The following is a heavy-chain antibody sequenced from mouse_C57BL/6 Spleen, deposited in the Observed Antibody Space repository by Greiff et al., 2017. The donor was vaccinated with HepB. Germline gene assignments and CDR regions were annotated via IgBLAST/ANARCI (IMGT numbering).Heavy chain of an antibody. CDR2: ISYDGSN. J-gene: IGHJ1*03. D-gene: IGHD1-1*01. CDR1: GYSITSGYY. Sequence: VQLQQSGPGLVKPSQSLSLTCSVTGYSITSGYYWNWIRQFPGNNLEWMGYISYDGSNNYNPSLKNRISITRDTSKNQSFLKWNSVTTEDTATYYCARDPHYYGSSCDWDFDVWGTGTTVTVSS. CDR3: ARDPHYYGSSCDWDFDV. V-gene: IGHV3-6*01.